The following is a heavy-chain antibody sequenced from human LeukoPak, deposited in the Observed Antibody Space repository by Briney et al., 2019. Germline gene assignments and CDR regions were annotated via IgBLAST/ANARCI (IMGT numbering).Heavy chain of an antibody. Sequence: SETLSLICTVSDASISSYYWSWIRQPPGKGLEWVGDIYYSGSIKYNPSLKSRVTMSVDTSKNQFSPKLSSVTAADTAIYYCARENPSGYYNRPIDYWGQGTLVTVSS. CDR2: IYYSGSI. V-gene: IGHV4-59*01. J-gene: IGHJ4*02. D-gene: IGHD3-22*01. CDR1: DASISSYY. CDR3: ARENPSGYYNRPIDY.